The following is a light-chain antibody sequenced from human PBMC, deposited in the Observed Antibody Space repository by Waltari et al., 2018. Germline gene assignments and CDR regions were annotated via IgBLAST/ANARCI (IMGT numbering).Light chain of an antibody. CDR1: SPNLGAGHD. J-gene: IGLJ3*02. Sequence: QSVLTQPPSMSGAPGQRVTISCTGSSPNLGAGHDLPWYQVFPGTAPKLLIYGNNNRPSGVPDRFSGSKSDTSASLAIGGLQAEDEADYYCQSFDIRLSGGVVFGGGTKVTVL. CDR2: GNN. V-gene: IGLV1-40*01. CDR3: QSFDIRLSGGVV.